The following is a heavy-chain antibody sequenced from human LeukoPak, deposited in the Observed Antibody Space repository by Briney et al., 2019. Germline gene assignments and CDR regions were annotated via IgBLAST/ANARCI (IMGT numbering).Heavy chain of an antibody. Sequence: PPETLSLTCTVSGGSISSYYWSWIRQPPGKGLEWIGYIYYSGSTNYNPSLKSRVTISVDTSKNQFSLKLSSVTAADTAVYYCASTGTYCTNGVCYFDYYYGMDVWGQGTTVTVSS. J-gene: IGHJ6*02. CDR2: IYYSGST. CDR1: GGSISSYY. CDR3: ASTGTYCTNGVCYFDYYYGMDV. V-gene: IGHV4-59*01. D-gene: IGHD2-8*01.